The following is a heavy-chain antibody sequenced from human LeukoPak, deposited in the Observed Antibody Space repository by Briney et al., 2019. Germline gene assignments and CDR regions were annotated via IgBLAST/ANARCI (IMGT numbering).Heavy chain of an antibody. V-gene: IGHV3-21*01. CDR1: GFIFSSYS. D-gene: IGHD4-17*01. CDR3: ARSGRMTTVTTGLFDY. J-gene: IGHJ4*02. Sequence: PGGSLRLSCAASGFIFSSYSMNWVRQAPGKGLEWVSSISSSSTYIYYADSVKGRFTISRDNAKNSLYLQMNSLRAEDTAVYYCARSGRMTTVTTGLFDYWGQGTLVTVSS. CDR2: ISSSSTYI.